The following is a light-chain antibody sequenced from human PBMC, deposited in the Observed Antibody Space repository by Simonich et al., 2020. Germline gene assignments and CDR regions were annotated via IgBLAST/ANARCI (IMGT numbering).Light chain of an antibody. J-gene: IGKJ1*01. Sequence: DIQMTQSPSSVSASVGDRVTITCRASQGFSTWLAWYQQKPWKAPKLLIYASSSFQSGVPSRFSGSGSGTDFTLTISSLQPEDFATYYCQQANSFPWTFGQGTKVEIK. CDR2: ASS. CDR1: QGFSTW. V-gene: IGKV1-12*01. CDR3: QQANSFPWT.